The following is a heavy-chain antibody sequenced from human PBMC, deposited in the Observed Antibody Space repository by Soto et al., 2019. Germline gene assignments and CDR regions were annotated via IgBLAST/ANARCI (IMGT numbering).Heavy chain of an antibody. CDR2: ISAYNGNT. V-gene: IGHV1-18*04. D-gene: IGHD2-2*01. J-gene: IGHJ5*02. CDR1: GYTFTSYG. Sequence: GASVKVSCKASGYTFTSYGISGAVQSPGQGLEWMGWISAYNGNTNYAQKLQGRVTMTTDTSTSTAYMELRSLRSDDTAVYYCARDGDIVVVPALNWFDPWGQGTLVTV. CDR3: ARDGDIVVVPALNWFDP.